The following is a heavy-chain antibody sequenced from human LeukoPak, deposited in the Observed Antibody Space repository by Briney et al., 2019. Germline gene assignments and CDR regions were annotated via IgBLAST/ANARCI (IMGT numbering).Heavy chain of an antibody. CDR1: GDSISRGSYY. D-gene: IGHD3-10*01. Sequence: SETRSLTCTVSGDSISRGSYYWSWIRQPAGKGLEWIGIIYTTGSSNYNRSLRSRSTISVDKSKNQLSLKLNSVTAADTAVYYCARGRIWFGELGYWGQGTLVTVSS. J-gene: IGHJ4*02. CDR2: IYTTGSS. CDR3: ARGRIWFGELGY. V-gene: IGHV4-61*02.